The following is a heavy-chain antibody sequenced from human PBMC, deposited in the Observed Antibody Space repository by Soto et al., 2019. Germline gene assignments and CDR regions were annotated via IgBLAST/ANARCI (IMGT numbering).Heavy chain of an antibody. CDR3: AREEQWLVPDY. CDR2: ISYDGSNK. D-gene: IGHD6-19*01. Sequence: LRLSCAASGFTFSSYAMHWVRQAPGKGLEWVAVISYDGSNKYYADSVKGRFTISRDNSKNTLYLQMNSLRAEDTAVYYCAREEQWLVPDYWGQGTLVTVSS. V-gene: IGHV3-30-3*01. J-gene: IGHJ4*02. CDR1: GFTFSSYA.